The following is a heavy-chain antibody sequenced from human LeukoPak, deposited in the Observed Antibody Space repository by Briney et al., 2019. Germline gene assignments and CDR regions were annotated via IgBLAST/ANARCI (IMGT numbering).Heavy chain of an antibody. CDR1: GVSVGSAGYY. CDR3: ARSQSQSGSYRYYFTY. CDR2: MYYSGNS. D-gene: IGHD1-26*01. V-gene: IGHV4-61*08. Sequence: SETLSLTCSVSGVSVGSAGYYWTWIRQPPGKGLEWIGYMYYSGNSNYNPFLKSRVTMSLDPSKNRFSLKLSSVTAADTAVYYCARSQSQSGSYRYYFTYWGQGPWSPSP. J-gene: IGHJ4*02.